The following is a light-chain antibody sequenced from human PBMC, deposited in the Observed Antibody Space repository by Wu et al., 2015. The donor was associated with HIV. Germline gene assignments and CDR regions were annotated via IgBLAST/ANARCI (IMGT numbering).Light chain of an antibody. V-gene: IGKV3-20*01. CDR1: QSVSSTY. Sequence: EFVLTQSPGTLSLSPGERATLSCKASQSVSSTYLAWYQQKPGHPPRLLIYAASRRATGIPDRFSGSGSGTDFSLTISRLEPEDFAVYYCHQYGGSPPFTFGPGTKVDIK. CDR2: AAS. J-gene: IGKJ3*01. CDR3: HQYGGSPPFT.